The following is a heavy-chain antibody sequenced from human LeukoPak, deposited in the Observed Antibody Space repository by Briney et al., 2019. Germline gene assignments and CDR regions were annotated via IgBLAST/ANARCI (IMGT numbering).Heavy chain of an antibody. CDR3: ARDFRGETVYYGMDV. CDR2: IYYSGST. Sequence: PSETLSPTCTVSGGSISSYYWSWIRQPPGKGLEWIGYIYYSGSTNYNPSLKSRVTISVDTSKSQFSLKLSSVTAADTAVYYCARDFRGETVYYGMDVWGQGTTVTVSS. CDR1: GGSISSYY. J-gene: IGHJ6*02. V-gene: IGHV4-59*01. D-gene: IGHD4-11*01.